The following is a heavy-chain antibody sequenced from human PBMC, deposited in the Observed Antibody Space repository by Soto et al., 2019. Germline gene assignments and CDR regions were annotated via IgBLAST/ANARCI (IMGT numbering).Heavy chain of an antibody. CDR2: ISGSGGDT. J-gene: IGHJ6*01. CDR1: GFTFSTYA. D-gene: IGHD3-3*01. Sequence: VGSLRRSCAASGFTFSTYAMSWVRQAPGKGLEWVSAISGSGGDTYYADSVKGRFTISRDNSKNTLYLQMNSLRAEDTAVYYCAKDGDYYDFWSGYGMDVWGQGTTVTVSS. CDR3: AKDGDYYDFWSGYGMDV. V-gene: IGHV3-23*01.